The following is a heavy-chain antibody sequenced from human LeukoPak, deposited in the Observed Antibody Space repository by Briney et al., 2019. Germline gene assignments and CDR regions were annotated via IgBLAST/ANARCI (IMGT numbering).Heavy chain of an antibody. CDR2: IRSDGYHT. V-gene: IGHV3-30*02. CDR1: GFVFDDYD. J-gene: IGHJ4*02. D-gene: IGHD1-26*01. Sequence: GGSLRLSCGASGFVFDDYDMHWVRQAPGKGLEWVAFIRSDGYHTYYTDSVKGRFIITRDNFKNTLYLQMNSLRLEDMAVYYCAKPSGSGVDYWGQGTLVTVSS. CDR3: AKPSGSGVDY.